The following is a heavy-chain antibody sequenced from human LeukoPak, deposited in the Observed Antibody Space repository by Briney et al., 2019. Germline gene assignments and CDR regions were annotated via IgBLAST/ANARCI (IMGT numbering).Heavy chain of an antibody. Sequence: ASVKVSCTASVYTFISYYMHWVRQAPGQGLECMGTIIPRSGSTSYTENLQGRLAMTRDTSTSTVYMELSSLRSEDTAVYYCARGTETSMVTHFDYWGQRTLVTVSS. V-gene: IGHV1-46*01. CDR3: ARGTETSMVTHFDY. D-gene: IGHD5-18*01. CDR2: IIPRSGST. CDR1: VYTFISYY. J-gene: IGHJ4*02.